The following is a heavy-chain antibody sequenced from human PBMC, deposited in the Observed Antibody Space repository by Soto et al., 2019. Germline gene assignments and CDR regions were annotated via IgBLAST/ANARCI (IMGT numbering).Heavy chain of an antibody. Sequence: GGSLRLSCAASGFTFSSYAMSWVRQAPGKGLEWVSAISGSGGSTYYADSVKGRFTISRDNSKNTLYLQMNSLRAEDTAVYYCAKDYDFWSGYSYYFDYWGRGTLVTVSS. CDR3: AKDYDFWSGYSYYFDY. J-gene: IGHJ4*02. V-gene: IGHV3-23*01. CDR2: ISGSGGST. CDR1: GFTFSSYA. D-gene: IGHD3-3*01.